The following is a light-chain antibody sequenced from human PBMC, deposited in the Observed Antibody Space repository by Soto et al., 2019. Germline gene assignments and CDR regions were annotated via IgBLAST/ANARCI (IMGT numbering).Light chain of an antibody. V-gene: IGKV3-11*01. Sequence: EIVLTQSPATLSLSPGERATLSCRASQSANSYLAWYQQKPGQAPRLLIYDASNRATGIPARFSGSGSGTDFTLTISSLEPEDFAFYYCQQRSDWPLTFGGGTKVEIK. CDR1: QSANSY. CDR2: DAS. CDR3: QQRSDWPLT. J-gene: IGKJ4*01.